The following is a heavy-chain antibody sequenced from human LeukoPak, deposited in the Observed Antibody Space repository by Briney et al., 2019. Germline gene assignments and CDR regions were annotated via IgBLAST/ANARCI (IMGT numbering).Heavy chain of an antibody. J-gene: IGHJ4*02. CDR3: TRDLTGTTWSENDY. D-gene: IGHD6-13*01. V-gene: IGHV3-53*01. CDR2: IYSGDRT. Sequence: AGGSLRLSCVASGLSVRCSYMSWVRQAPGKGLEWVSVIYSGDRTYYADSVKGRFAISRDTSKNTLYLQMNNLRADDTAMYYCTRDLTGTTWSENDYWGQGTLVTISS. CDR1: GLSVRCSY.